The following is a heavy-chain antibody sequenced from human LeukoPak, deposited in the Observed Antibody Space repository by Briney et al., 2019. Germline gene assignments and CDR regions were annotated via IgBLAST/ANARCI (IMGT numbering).Heavy chain of an antibody. CDR3: AREAVGYFDWLFSSFFDY. CDR2: ISSSSSTI. D-gene: IGHD3-9*01. V-gene: IGHV3-48*04. J-gene: IGHJ4*02. Sequence: GGSLRLSCAASGFTFSSYSMNWVRQAPGKGLEWVSYISSSSSTIYYADSVKGRFTISRDNAKNSLYLQMNSLRAEDTAVYYCAREAVGYFDWLFSSFFDYWGQGTLVTVSS. CDR1: GFTFSSYS.